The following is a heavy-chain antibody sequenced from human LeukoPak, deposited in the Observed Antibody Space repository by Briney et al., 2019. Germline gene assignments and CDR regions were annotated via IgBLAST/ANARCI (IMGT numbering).Heavy chain of an antibody. CDR3: ARDMDNWKRFDY. CDR2: ISRSSSYI. CDR1: GFTFSTYS. D-gene: IGHD1-1*01. V-gene: IGHV3-21*01. J-gene: IGHJ4*02. Sequence: GGSLRLSCAASGFTFSTYSMNWVRQAPGKGLEWVSSISRSSSYIYYADSVKGRFTISRDNAKNSLYLQMNSLRAEDTAVYYCARDMDNWKRFDYWGQGTLVTVSS.